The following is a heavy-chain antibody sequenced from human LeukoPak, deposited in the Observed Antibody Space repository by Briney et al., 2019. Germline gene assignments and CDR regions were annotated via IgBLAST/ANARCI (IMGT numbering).Heavy chain of an antibody. CDR3: ARTDYDSSGYYFDY. J-gene: IGHJ4*02. V-gene: IGHV4-39*01. Sequence: SETLSLTCTVSGGSISSSSYYWGWIRQPPGKGLEWIGSIYYSGSTYYNPSLKSRVTISVDTSKNQFPLKLSSVTAADTAVYYCARTDYDSSGYYFDYWGQGTLVTVSS. D-gene: IGHD3-22*01. CDR2: IYYSGST. CDR1: GGSISSSSYY.